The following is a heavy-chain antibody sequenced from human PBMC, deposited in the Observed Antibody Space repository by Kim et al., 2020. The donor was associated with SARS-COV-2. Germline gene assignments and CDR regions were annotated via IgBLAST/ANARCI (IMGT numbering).Heavy chain of an antibody. D-gene: IGHD1-1*01. CDR2: VYYSGST. Sequence: SETLSLTCTVSGGSISRSNSHWGWIRQPPGKGLEWIGSVYYSGSTFYNPSLKSRVTISVDTSENRLSLKLTSVTAADTAVYYCVRLEMTGIGGRGWFDP. V-gene: IGHV4-39*01. CDR3: VRLEMTGIGGRGWFDP. CDR1: GGSISRSNSH. J-gene: IGHJ5*02.